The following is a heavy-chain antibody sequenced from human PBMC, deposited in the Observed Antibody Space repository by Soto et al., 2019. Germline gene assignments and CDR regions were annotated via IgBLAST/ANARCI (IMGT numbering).Heavy chain of an antibody. CDR2: IIPIFGTA. CDR3: ARDSNFWSGYYHNWFDP. V-gene: IGHV1-69*13. CDR1: GGTFSSYA. D-gene: IGHD3-3*01. Sequence: SVKVSCKASGGTFSSYAISWVRQAPGQGPEWMGGIIPIFGTANYAQKFQGRVTITADESTSTAYMELSSLRSEDTAVYYCARDSNFWSGYYHNWFDPWGQGTLVTVSS. J-gene: IGHJ5*02.